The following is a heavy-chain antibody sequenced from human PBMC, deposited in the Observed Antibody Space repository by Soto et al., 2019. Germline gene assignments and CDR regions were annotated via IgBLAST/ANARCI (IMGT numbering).Heavy chain of an antibody. J-gene: IGHJ5*02. CDR2: IIPIFGTA. D-gene: IGHD1-7*01. Sequence: SVKVSCKASGGTFSSYAISWVRQAPGQGLEWMGGIIPIFGTANYAQKFQGRVTITADESTSTAYMELSSLGSEDTAVYCCARDEGTIGWFDPWGQGTLVTVPQ. CDR3: ARDEGTIGWFDP. CDR1: GGTFSSYA. V-gene: IGHV1-69*13.